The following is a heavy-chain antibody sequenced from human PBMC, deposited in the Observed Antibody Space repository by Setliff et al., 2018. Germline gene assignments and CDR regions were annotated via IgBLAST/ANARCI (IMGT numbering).Heavy chain of an antibody. CDR2: IYHSGSS. V-gene: IGHV4-39*07. J-gene: IGHJ4*02. Sequence: PSETLSLTCTVSGGSISSRSYYWGWIHQPPGKGLEWIGSIYHSGSSYYNPSLRSRVTIPVDTSKNQFSLILRSVTAADTAVYFCARSDWDSSGYYYFDYWGQGTLVTVPQ. CDR3: ARSDWDSSGYYYFDY. CDR1: GGSISSRSYY. D-gene: IGHD3-22*01.